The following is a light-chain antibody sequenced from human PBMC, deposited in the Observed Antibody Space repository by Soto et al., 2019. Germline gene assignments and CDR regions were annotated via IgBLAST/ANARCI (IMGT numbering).Light chain of an antibody. J-gene: IGLJ3*02. CDR1: RSDVGRYNL. CDR3: CSYARSSTFWV. CDR2: EGS. V-gene: IGLV2-23*03. Sequence: QSALTQPASVSGSPGQSITISCTGTRSDVGRYNLVSWYQQHPGKAPKLMIYEGSTRPSGVSNRFSGSKSGNTASLTISGLQAEDEADYYCCSYARSSTFWVFGGGTKLTVL.